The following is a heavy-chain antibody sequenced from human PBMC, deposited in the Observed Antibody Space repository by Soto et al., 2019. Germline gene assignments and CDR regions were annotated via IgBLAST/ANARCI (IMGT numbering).Heavy chain of an antibody. CDR3: ARFLRHQLPAIDY. V-gene: IGHV1-8*01. J-gene: IGHJ4*02. CDR2: MNPVNGNT. D-gene: IGHD2-2*02. CDR1: GYTFTNCD. Sequence: SVKVSCKAFGYTFTNCDINWVRQPTGQGLEWMGWMNPVNGNTGYAQQVQGRVTMTRATSISAAYMELSRPTSADTAVFYFARFLRHQLPAIDYWGEGALVTVSS.